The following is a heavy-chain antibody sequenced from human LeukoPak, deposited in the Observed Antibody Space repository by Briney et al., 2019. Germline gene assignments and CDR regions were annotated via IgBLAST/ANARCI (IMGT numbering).Heavy chain of an antibody. CDR2: IHPSGGIT. Sequence: GASVKVSCKASGYTFTTYYMHWVRQAPGQGLEWMGIIHPSGGITVYAQKFQGRVTMTRDTSTSTVYVELSSLRSEDTAVYYCARQYYYGSGSFHYFDYWGQGTLVTVSS. D-gene: IGHD3-10*01. J-gene: IGHJ4*02. CDR1: GYTFTTYY. CDR3: ARQYYYGSGSFHYFDY. V-gene: IGHV1-46*01.